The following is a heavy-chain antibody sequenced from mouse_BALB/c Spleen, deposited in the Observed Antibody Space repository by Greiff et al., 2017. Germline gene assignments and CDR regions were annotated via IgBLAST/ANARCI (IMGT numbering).Heavy chain of an antibody. D-gene: IGHD4-1*01. J-gene: IGHJ4*01. CDR1: GYSITSDYA. CDR2: ISYSGST. CDR3: AVTGTEAMDY. Sequence: EVKLMDSGPGLVKPSQSLSLTCTVTGYSITSDYAWNWIRQFPGNKLEWMGYISYSGSTSYNPSLKSRISITRDTSKNQFFLQLNSVTTEDTATYYCAVTGTEAMDYWGQGTSVTVSS. V-gene: IGHV3-2*02.